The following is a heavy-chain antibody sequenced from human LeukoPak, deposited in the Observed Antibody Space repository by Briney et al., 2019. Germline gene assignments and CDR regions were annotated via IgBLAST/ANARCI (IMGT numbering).Heavy chain of an antibody. J-gene: IGHJ4*02. CDR2: IYYSGST. V-gene: IGHV4-30-4*01. D-gene: IGHD3-10*01. Sequence: PSETLSLTCTVSGGSISSGDYYWSWIRQPPGKGLEWIGYIYYSGSTYYNPSLKSRVTISVDTSMNQFSLKLSSVTAADTAVYYCARAARSTMVRGGDYWGQGTLVTVSS. CDR3: ARAARSTMVRGGDY. CDR1: GGSISSGDYY.